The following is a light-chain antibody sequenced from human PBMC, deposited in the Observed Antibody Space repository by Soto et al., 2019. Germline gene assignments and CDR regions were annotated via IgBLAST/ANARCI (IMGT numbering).Light chain of an antibody. V-gene: IGKV3-15*01. CDR3: QQDNKWPLT. CDR1: QSVSSN. CDR2: AVS. J-gene: IGKJ1*01. Sequence: EILMTQSPGTLSASPGERATLSCRASQSVSSNLAWYQQKPGQAPRLLIYAVSTRATGIPARFSGSGSGTAFTLTITSLQSEDFPVYYCQQDNKWPLTFGQGTKVEIK.